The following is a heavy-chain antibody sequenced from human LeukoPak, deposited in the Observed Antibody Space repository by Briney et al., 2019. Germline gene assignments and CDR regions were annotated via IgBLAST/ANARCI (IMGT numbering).Heavy chain of an antibody. CDR2: IIPVLNIT. Sequence: SVKVSCKTSGGTFSSSAITWVRQAPGQGLEWMGRIIPVLNITTYAHKFQGSVTITAYTSTSTVYMELSSLRSEETAVYYCARDQGLTAPPPYGLDVWGQGTTVIVSS. CDR3: ARDQGLTAPPPYGLDV. J-gene: IGHJ6*02. D-gene: IGHD5-18*01. CDR1: GGTFSSSA. V-gene: IGHV1-69*04.